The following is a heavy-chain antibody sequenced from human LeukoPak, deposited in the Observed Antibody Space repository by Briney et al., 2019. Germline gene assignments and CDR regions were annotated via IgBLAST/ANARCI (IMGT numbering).Heavy chain of an antibody. D-gene: IGHD3-10*01. J-gene: IGHJ2*01. CDR1: GGSISSYY. CDR2: IYYSGST. CDR3: ARDMRRQGRRGYWYFDL. Sequence: SETLSLTCTVSGGSISSYYWSWIRQPPGKGLEWIGYIYYSGSTNYNPSLKSRVTISVDTSKNQFSLKLSSVTAADTAVYYCARDMRRQGRRGYWYFDLWGRGTLVTVSS. V-gene: IGHV4-59*12.